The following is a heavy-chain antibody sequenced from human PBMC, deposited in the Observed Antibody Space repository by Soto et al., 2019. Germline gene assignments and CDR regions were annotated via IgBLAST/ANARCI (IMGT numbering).Heavy chain of an antibody. D-gene: IGHD2-21*01. V-gene: IGHV3-30-3*01. CDR3: ARSRGGDGYNPLDY. J-gene: IGHJ4*02. CDR2: ISYDGSNT. CDR1: GFPFSSYA. Sequence: QVQLVDSGGGVVQPGRSLRLSCAASGFPFSSYAIHWVRQAPGKGLEWVAFISYDGSNTYYADSVRGRFSVSRDNSNNTLDLQMNSLRAEDTAVYYCARSRGGDGYNPLDYWGQGILVTVSS.